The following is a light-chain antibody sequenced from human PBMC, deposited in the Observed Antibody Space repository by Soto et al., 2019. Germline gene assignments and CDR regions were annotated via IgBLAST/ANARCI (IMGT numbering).Light chain of an antibody. Sequence: EVVMTQSPATLSLSPGERATLSCRASQSVSSDLAWYQQKPGQAPRLLIYGASTRATDIPARFSGGVSGTEFTLTISSLQSEDFAIYYCQQYNDWLPITFGPGTRVDFK. J-gene: IGKJ3*01. CDR3: QQYNDWLPIT. CDR2: GAS. V-gene: IGKV3-15*01. CDR1: QSVSSD.